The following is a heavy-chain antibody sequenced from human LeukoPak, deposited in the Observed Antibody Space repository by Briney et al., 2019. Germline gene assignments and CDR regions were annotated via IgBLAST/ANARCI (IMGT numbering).Heavy chain of an antibody. Sequence: GASVKVSCKASGYTFTSYDINRVRQATGQGLELMGWMNPNSGNTGYAHTFPGKVSITSTTSITTAYMDLSSLRSEDTAVYYCARGRGSSGSYYYYYMDVWGKGTTVTVSS. CDR2: MNPNSGNT. J-gene: IGHJ6*03. CDR1: GYTFTSYD. CDR3: ARGRGSSGSYYYYYMDV. D-gene: IGHD6-6*01. V-gene: IGHV1-8*03.